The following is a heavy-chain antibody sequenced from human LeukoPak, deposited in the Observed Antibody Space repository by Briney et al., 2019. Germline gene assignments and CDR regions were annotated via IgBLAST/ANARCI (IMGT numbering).Heavy chain of an antibody. CDR3: ARERYLGYCSGGSCREFDY. Sequence: SVKVSYKASGGTFSSYAISWVRQAPGQGPEWMGGIIPIFGTANYAQKFQGRVTITADKSTSTAYMELSSLRSEDTAVYYCARERYLGYCSGGSCREFDYWGQGTLVTVSS. V-gene: IGHV1-69*06. J-gene: IGHJ4*02. D-gene: IGHD2-15*01. CDR2: IIPIFGTA. CDR1: GGTFSSYA.